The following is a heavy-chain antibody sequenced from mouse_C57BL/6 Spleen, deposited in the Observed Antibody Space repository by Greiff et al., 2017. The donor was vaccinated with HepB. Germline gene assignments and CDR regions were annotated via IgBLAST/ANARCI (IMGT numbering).Heavy chain of an antibody. CDR3: ARSSGNYPYYFDY. CDR1: GYTFTSYW. Sequence: QVQLQQSGAELVKPGASVKMSCKASGYTFTSYWITWVKQRPGQGLEWIGDIYPGSGSTNYNEKFKSKATLTVDTSSSTAYMQLSSLTSEDSAVYYCARSSGNYPYYFDYWGQGTTLTVSS. V-gene: IGHV1-55*01. D-gene: IGHD2-1*01. J-gene: IGHJ2*01. CDR2: IYPGSGST.